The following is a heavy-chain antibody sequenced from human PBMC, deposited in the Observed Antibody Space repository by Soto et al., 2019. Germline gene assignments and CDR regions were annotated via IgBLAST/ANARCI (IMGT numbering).Heavy chain of an antibody. CDR1: GFTFSSYA. CDR2: ISGSGGST. D-gene: IGHD3-22*01. Sequence: GGSLRLSCAASGFTFSSYAMSWVRQAPGKALEWVSAISGSGGSTYYADSVKGRFTISRDDSKNKLYLQMNSLRAEDTALYYCAKDLTHYDSSGYYPIDPFDIWGQGTMVTVSS. V-gene: IGHV3-23*01. CDR3: AKDLTHYDSSGYYPIDPFDI. J-gene: IGHJ3*02.